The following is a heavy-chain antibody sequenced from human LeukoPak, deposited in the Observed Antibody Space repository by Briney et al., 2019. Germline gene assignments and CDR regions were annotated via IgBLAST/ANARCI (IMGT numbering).Heavy chain of an antibody. D-gene: IGHD2-8*01. V-gene: IGHV1-24*01. Sequence: GASVKVSCEVSGYSLSELSMHWVRQAPGKGLEWMGGFDPENGEAVYAQKFHGRVTMTDDTSTDTSYMQLNSLKSEDTAVYYCAAGGVYDLLDNWGRGTLVTVSS. CDR1: GYSLSELS. J-gene: IGHJ4*02. CDR2: FDPENGEA. CDR3: AAGGVYDLLDN.